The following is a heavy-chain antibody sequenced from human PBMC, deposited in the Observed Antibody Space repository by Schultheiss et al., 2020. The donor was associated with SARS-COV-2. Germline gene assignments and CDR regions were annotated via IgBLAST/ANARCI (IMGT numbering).Heavy chain of an antibody. CDR1: GGSISSYY. J-gene: IGHJ6*03. CDR2: INHSGST. V-gene: IGHV4-34*09. Sequence: SQTLSLTCTVSGGSISSYYWSWIRQPPGKGLEWIGEINHSGSTNYNPSLKSRVTISVDTSKNQFSLKLSSVTAADTAVYYCTTEAYDFWSGIASYYYYYYMDVWGKGTTVTVSS. CDR3: TTEAYDFWSGIASYYYYYYMDV. D-gene: IGHD3-3*01.